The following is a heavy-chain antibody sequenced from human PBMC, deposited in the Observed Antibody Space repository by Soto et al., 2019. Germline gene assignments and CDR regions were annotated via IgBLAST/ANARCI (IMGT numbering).Heavy chain of an antibody. CDR1: GGSISSGGYY. CDR3: TNVPIWSSTTGYSAYYGMDV. CDR2: IYYSGST. Sequence: SETLSLTCTVSGGSISSGGYYWSWIRQHPGKGLEWIGYIYYSGSTYYNPSLKSRVTISVDTSKNQFSLKLSSVTAADTAVYYSTNVPIWSSTTGYSAYYGMDVWGQGTTVTVSS. V-gene: IGHV4-31*03. J-gene: IGHJ6*02. D-gene: IGHD2-2*01.